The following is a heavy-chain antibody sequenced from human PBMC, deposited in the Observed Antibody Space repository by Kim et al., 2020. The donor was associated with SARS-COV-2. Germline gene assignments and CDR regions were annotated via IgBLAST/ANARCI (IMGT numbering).Heavy chain of an antibody. CDR3: ARDRSTWAGYYFDY. CDR2: IYYSGST. V-gene: IGHV4-59*01. J-gene: IGHJ4*02. CDR1: GGSISSYF. Sequence: SETLSLTCTVSGGSISSYFWSWIRQPPGKGLEWIGCIYYSGSTNYNPSLKSRVTISVDTSKNQFSLKLSSVTAADTAVYYCARDRSTWAGYYFDYWGQGTLVTVSS. D-gene: IGHD1-26*01.